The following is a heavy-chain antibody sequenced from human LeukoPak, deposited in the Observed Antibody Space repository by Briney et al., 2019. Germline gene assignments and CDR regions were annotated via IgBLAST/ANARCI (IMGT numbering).Heavy chain of an antibody. J-gene: IGHJ4*02. CDR2: IWFDGSNK. CDR3: TTDSGQVGATVTY. CDR1: GFTFSSYG. D-gene: IGHD4-17*01. Sequence: GRSLRLSCAASGFTFSSYGMHWVRQAPGKGLEWVAVIWFDGSNKNYADSVKGRFTISRDNSKNTVYLQMNSLRAEDTAVYYCTTDSGQVGATVTYWGQGTLVTVSS. V-gene: IGHV3-33*01.